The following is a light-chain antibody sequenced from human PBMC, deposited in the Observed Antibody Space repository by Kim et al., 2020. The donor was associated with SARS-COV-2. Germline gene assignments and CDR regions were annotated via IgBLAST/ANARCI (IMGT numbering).Light chain of an antibody. CDR1: QSVSSY. CDR3: QQYNNWPALT. CDR2: DAS. V-gene: IGKV3D-15*01. Sequence: SPGERATLSCRASQSVSSYLAWYQQKPGQAPRLLIYDASNRATGIPARFSGSGSGTEFTLTISSLQSEDFAVYYCQQYNNWPALTFGGGTKVDIK. J-gene: IGKJ4*01.